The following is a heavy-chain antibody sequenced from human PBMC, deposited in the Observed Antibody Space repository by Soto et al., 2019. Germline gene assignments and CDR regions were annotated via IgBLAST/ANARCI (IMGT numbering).Heavy chain of an antibody. CDR2: ISSSSSYI. D-gene: IGHD3-22*01. J-gene: IGHJ6*02. CDR3: ARVVDYYDPYYYYGMDV. CDR1: GFTFSHYS. V-gene: IGHV3-21*01. Sequence: EVQLVESGGGLVKPGGSLRLSCAASGFTFSHYSMNWVRQAPGKGLEWVSSISSSSSYIYYADSVKGRFTISRDNAKNSLKLQMNSLRAEDTAEYYCARVVDYYDPYYYYGMDVWGQGTTVTVSS.